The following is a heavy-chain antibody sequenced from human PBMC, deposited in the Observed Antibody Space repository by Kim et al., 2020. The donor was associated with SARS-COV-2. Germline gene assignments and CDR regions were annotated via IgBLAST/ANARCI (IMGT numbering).Heavy chain of an antibody. CDR2: IYYSGST. CDR1: GGSTSTYY. D-gene: IGHD6-19*01. CDR3: ARRASSGWLGY. Sequence: SETLSLTCTVSGGSTSTYYWSWIRQPPGKGLEWIGYIYYSGSTNYNPSLKSRVTISVDTSKNQFSLKLSSVTAADTAMYYCARRASSGWLGYWGQGTLVTVSS. V-gene: IGHV4-59*08. J-gene: IGHJ4*02.